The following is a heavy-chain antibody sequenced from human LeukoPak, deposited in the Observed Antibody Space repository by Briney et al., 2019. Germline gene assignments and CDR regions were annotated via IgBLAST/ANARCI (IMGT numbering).Heavy chain of an antibody. J-gene: IGHJ6*03. CDR2: INHSGST. CDR1: GGSFSGYY. D-gene: IGHD5-12*01. Sequence: PSETLSLTCAVYGGSFSGYYWSWIRQPPGKGLEWIGEINHSGSTNYNPSLKSRVTISEDTSKNQFSLKLSSVTAADTAVYYCARRKWLRPNYYYYYYMDVWGKGTTVTISS. V-gene: IGHV4-34*01. CDR3: ARRKWLRPNYYYYYYMDV.